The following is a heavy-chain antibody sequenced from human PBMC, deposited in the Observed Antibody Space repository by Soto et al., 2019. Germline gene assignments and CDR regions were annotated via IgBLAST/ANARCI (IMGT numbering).Heavy chain of an antibody. CDR3: ARGIVRGGFDI. CDR2: IYDTWTT. J-gene: IGHJ3*02. Sequence: QVQLQEAGPGLVRPSQTLSLTCTVAGGSMSENDYNWSWLRQSPGQGLQWIGYIYDTWTTSYSPSLKSRVTMSADTSRNQFSLKLTSVTAADTALYFCARGIVRGGFDIWGQGTLVTVSS. D-gene: IGHD3-10*02. CDR1: GGSMSENDYN. V-gene: IGHV4-30-4*01.